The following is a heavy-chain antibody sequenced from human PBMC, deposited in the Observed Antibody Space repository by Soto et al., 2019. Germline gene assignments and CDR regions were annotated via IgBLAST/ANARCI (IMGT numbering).Heavy chain of an antibody. CDR2: INPSGGST. V-gene: IGHV1-46*03. CDR3: ARDWTYYYGSGSQKNLFDP. D-gene: IGHD3-10*01. Sequence: ASVKVSCKASGYTFTSYYMHWVRQAPGQGLEWMGIINPSGGSTSYAQKFQGRVTMTRDTSTSTVYMELSSLRSEDTAVYYCARDWTYYYGSGSQKNLFDPWGQGTLVTVSS. CDR1: GYTFTSYY. J-gene: IGHJ5*02.